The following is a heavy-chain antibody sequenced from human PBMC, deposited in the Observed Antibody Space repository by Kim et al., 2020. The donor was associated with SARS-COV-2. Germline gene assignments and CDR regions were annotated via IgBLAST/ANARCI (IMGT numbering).Heavy chain of an antibody. CDR1: GGTFSSYA. V-gene: IGHV1-69*13. CDR2: IIPIFGTA. J-gene: IGHJ6*02. D-gene: IGHD3-9*01. Sequence: SVKVSCKASGGTFSSYAISWVRQAPGQGLEWMGGIIPIFGTANYAQKFQGRVTITADESTSTAYMELSSLRSEDTAVYYCASYKYDILTGSTQHTSYYYGMDVWGQGTTVTVSS. CDR3: ASYKYDILTGSTQHTSYYYGMDV.